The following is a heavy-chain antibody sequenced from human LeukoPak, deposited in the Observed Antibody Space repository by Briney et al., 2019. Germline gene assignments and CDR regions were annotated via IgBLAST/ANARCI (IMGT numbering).Heavy chain of an antibody. Sequence: ETLSLTCTVSGGSISSSSYFWGWVRQAPRKGLEWVSAISGSGGSTYYADSVKGRFTISRDNSKNTLYLQMNSLRAEDTAVYYCAKDRGGSSGYWGQGTLVTVSS. J-gene: IGHJ4*02. CDR2: ISGSGGST. D-gene: IGHD2-15*01. CDR3: AKDRGGSSGY. CDR1: GGSISSSSYF. V-gene: IGHV3-23*01.